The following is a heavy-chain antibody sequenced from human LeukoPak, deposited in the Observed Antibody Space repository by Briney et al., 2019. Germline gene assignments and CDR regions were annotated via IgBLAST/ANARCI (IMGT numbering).Heavy chain of an antibody. D-gene: IGHD3-22*01. V-gene: IGHV3-33*08. J-gene: IGHJ4*02. CDR3: ARDQRSDSSGYYYPIFDY. CDR2: IWYDGSNK. Sequence: GGSLRLSCAASGFTFSSYGMHWVRQAPGKGLEWVAVIWYDGSNKYYADSVKGRFTISRDNSKNTLYLQMNSLRAEDTAVYYCARDQRSDSSGYYYPIFDYWGQGTLVTVSS. CDR1: GFTFSSYG.